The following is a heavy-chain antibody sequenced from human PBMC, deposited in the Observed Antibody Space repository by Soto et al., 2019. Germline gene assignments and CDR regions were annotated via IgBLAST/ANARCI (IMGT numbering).Heavy chain of an antibody. Sequence: QVQLVQSGAEVKKPGSSVKVSCKASGGTFSSYTISWVRQAPGQGLEWMGRIIPILGIANYAQKFQGRVTITADKSTSTASMELSSLRSEDTAVYYCARAPRGGSSWPFDYWGQGTLVTVSS. CDR1: GGTFSSYT. V-gene: IGHV1-69*02. CDR3: ARAPRGGSSWPFDY. CDR2: IIPILGIA. D-gene: IGHD6-13*01. J-gene: IGHJ4*02.